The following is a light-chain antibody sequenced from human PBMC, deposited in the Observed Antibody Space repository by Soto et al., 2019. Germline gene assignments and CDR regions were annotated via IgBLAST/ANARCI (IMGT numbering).Light chain of an antibody. CDR1: QSVSSSY. CDR3: QQYDNSLYT. CDR2: SAS. Sequence: EIVLTQSPGTLSLSPGERATLSCRASQSVSSSYLAWYQQRPGQAPRLLIYSASTRATGIPDRFSGSGSGTDLTLTISRLEPEDFAVYYCQQYDNSLYTFGQGTKLEIK. J-gene: IGKJ2*01. V-gene: IGKV3-20*01.